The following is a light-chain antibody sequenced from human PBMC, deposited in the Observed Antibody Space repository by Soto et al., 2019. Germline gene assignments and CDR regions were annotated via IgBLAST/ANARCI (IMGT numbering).Light chain of an antibody. CDR3: SSYTSTNSWV. CDR1: SSDVGGYNY. V-gene: IGLV2-14*01. CDR2: DVS. J-gene: IGLJ7*01. Sequence: QSVLTQSASVSGSPGQSITISCTGTSSDVGGYNYVSWYQQHPGKAPKLIIYDVSNRPSGVSTRFSGSKSGITASLTISGLQAEDEADYSCSSYTSTNSWVFGGGTQLTVL.